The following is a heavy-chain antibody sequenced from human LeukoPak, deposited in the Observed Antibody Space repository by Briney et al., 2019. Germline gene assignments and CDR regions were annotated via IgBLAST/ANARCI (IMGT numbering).Heavy chain of an antibody. D-gene: IGHD4-17*01. V-gene: IGHV3-23*01. CDR3: AKERQTGDYFTSDY. J-gene: IGHJ4*02. CDR2: ISGRGEST. Sequence: GGSLRLSCAASGFTFSSHTMSWVRQAPGEGLEWLSAISGRGESTFYAPSVKGRFAISRDNSDNTLYLQMSSLRVDDTAVYFCAKERQTGDYFTSDYWGQGTLVTVSS. CDR1: GFTFSSHT.